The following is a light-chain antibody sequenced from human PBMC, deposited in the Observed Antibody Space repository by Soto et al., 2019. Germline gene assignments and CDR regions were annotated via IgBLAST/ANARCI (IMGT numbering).Light chain of an antibody. CDR3: SSYLSSQTYV. J-gene: IGLJ1*01. CDR1: SSDVGAYNY. CDR2: DVS. Sequence: QSALTQPASVSGSPGQSITISCTGTSSDVGAYNYVFWYQQHPGKAPKLIIYDVSNRPSGISNRFSGSKSGNTASLTISGLQAEDEADYYCSSYLSSQTYVFGTGTKLTVL. V-gene: IGLV2-14*03.